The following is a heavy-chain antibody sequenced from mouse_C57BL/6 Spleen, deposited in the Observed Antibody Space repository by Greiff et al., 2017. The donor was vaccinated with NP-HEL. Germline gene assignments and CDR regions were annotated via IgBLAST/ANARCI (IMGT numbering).Heavy chain of an antibody. V-gene: IGHV5-16*01. J-gene: IGHJ4*01. CDR1: GFTFSDYY. CDR3: ARERSYGSGYAMDY. D-gene: IGHD1-1*01. CDR2: INYDGSST. Sequence: EVQRVESEGGLVQPGSSMKLSCTASGFTFSDYYMAWVRQVPEKGLEWVANINYDGSSTYYLDSLKSRFILSRDNAKNILYLQMSSLKSEDTATYYCARERSYGSGYAMDYWGQGTSVTVSS.